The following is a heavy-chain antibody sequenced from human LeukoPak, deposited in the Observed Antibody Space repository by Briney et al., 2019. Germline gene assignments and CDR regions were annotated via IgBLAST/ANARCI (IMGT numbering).Heavy chain of an antibody. V-gene: IGHV3-53*01. Sequence: GGSLRLSCAASGFTVSSNYMSWVRQAPGKGLEWVSVIYSGGSTYYADSVKGRFTISRDNSKNTLYLQMNSLRAEDTAVYYCARHPDSSGWLDYWGQGTLVTVSS. D-gene: IGHD6-19*01. CDR2: IYSGGST. CDR1: GFTVSSNY. J-gene: IGHJ4*02. CDR3: ARHPDSSGWLDY.